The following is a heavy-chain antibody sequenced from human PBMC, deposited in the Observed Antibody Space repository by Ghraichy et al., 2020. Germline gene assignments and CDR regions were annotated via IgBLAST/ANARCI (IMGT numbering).Heavy chain of an antibody. CDR1: VAPSVVTT. V-gene: IGHV4-59*01. D-gene: IGHD3-10*01. J-gene: IGHJ4*02. CDR2: IFYSGST. CDR3: ARLGSGSFKD. Sequence: SGPCPSPALSLVAPSVVTTGAGSGSPPGKGLEWIGYIFYSGSTNYNPSLKSRVTISIDTSKNQFSLKLSSVTAADAAMYYCARLGSGSFKDWGQGTLVTVSS.